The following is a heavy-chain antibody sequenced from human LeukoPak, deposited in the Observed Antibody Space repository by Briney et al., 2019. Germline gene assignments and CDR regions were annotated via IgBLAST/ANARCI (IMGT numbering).Heavy chain of an antibody. J-gene: IGHJ3*02. V-gene: IGHV4-4*08. Sequence: SETLSLTCTVSGGSISSYYWSWIRQPPGKGLGWIGYIYTSGSTNYNPSLKSRVTMSVDTSKNQFSLKLSSVTAADTAVYYCARDHSGYYDSSGPLRVAFDIWGQGTMVTVSS. CDR2: IYTSGST. D-gene: IGHD3-22*01. CDR3: ARDHSGYYDSSGPLRVAFDI. CDR1: GGSISSYY.